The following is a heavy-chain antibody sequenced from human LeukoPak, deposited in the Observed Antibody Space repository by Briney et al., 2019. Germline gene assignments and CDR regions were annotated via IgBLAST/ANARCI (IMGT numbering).Heavy chain of an antibody. CDR1: GFTFSSYN. CDR3: ARDVNWNYCDY. J-gene: IGHJ4*01. CDR2: ISSSSRTI. Sequence: GGSLRLSCAASGFTFSSYNMNWVRQAPGKGLEWVSYISSSSRTIYYADSVKGRFTISRDNAKNSLYLQMNSLRAEDTAVYYCARDVNWNYCDYWGHGTLVTVSS. D-gene: IGHD1-20*01. V-gene: IGHV3-48*04.